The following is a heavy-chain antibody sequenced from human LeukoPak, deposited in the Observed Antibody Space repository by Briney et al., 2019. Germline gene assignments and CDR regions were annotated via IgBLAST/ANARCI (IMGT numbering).Heavy chain of an antibody. CDR2: INHGGST. V-gene: IGHV4-34*01. Sequence: SETLSLTCAVYGGSFSGYYWSWIRQPPGKGLEWIGEINHGGSTNYNPSLKSRVTISVDTSKNQFSLKLSSVTAADTAVYYCARVVVAVALGYYYYYYMDVWGKGTTVTVSS. CDR3: ARVVVAVALGYYYYYYMDV. CDR1: GGSFSGYY. J-gene: IGHJ6*03. D-gene: IGHD6-19*01.